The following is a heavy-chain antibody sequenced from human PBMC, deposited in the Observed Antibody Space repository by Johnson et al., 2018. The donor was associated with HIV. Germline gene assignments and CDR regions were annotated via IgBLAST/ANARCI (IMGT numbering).Heavy chain of an antibody. CDR2: ISGSGGST. D-gene: IGHD2/OR15-2a*01. J-gene: IGHJ3*02. CDR1: GFTLSSYA. Sequence: VQLVESGGGVVQPGRSLRLSCAASGFTLSSYAMHWVRQAPGKGLEWVSAISGSGGSTYYADSVKGRFSISRDNAKNTLYLQMNSLRAEDTAVYYCAREPTTSDAFDIWGQGTMVTVS. V-gene: IGHV3-23*04. CDR3: AREPTTSDAFDI.